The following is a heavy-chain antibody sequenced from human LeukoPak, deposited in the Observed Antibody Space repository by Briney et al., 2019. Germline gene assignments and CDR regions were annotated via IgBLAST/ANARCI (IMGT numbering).Heavy chain of an antibody. J-gene: IGHJ5*02. CDR1: GDSVSSNSAA. CDR2: TYYRSKWYN. D-gene: IGHD2-2*01. CDR3: ARVGSCSSTSCYDNWFDP. Sequence: SQTLSLTCANSGDSVSSNSAAWNWIRQSPSRGLEWLGRTYYRSKWYNDYAVSVKSRITINPDTSKNQFSLQLNSVTPEDTAVYYCARVGSCSSTSCYDNWFDPWGQGTLVTVSS. V-gene: IGHV6-1*01.